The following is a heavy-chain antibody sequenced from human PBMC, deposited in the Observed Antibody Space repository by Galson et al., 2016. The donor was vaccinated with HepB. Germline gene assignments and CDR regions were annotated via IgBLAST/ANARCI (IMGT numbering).Heavy chain of an antibody. CDR1: GGTFSSYA. D-gene: IGHD3-16*01. J-gene: IGHJ5*02. V-gene: IGHV1-69*04. CDR2: IIPILGTT. Sequence: SVKVSCKASGGTFSSYAISWVRQAPGQGLEWMGRIIPILGTTNYAQKFQARVTFSADKSTSTAYMELSSLRSEDTAVYYCARDRGDGGAWGQGTLVTVSS. CDR3: ARDRGDGGA.